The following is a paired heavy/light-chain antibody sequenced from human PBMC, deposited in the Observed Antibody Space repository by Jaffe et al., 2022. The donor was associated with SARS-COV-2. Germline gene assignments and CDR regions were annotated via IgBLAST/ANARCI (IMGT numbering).Light chain of an antibody. CDR3: CSYAGSGTFYV. CDR1: SSEVGNYNL. Sequence: QSALTQPASVSGSPGQSITISCTGSSSEVGNYNLVSWYQHHPGRAPKLMVYEGSKRPSGVSNRFSGSKSGNTASLTISGLQAEDEAEYYCCSYAGSGTFYVFGTGTKVSVL. CDR2: EGS. J-gene: IGLJ1*01. V-gene: IGLV2-23*01.
Heavy chain of an antibody. V-gene: IGHV4-61*01. CDR3: ARGVNMVRVFPMDV. CDR2: SYFSGSI. Sequence: QVQLQESGPGLVKPSETLSLTCNVSGGSVTSGSSYWSWIRQSPGKGLEWIGYSYFSGSISYNPSLKSRVTISVDKSKNQFSLKLRSVTAADTAVYYCARGVNMVRVFPMDVWGKGTTVIVSP. D-gene: IGHD3-10*01. CDR1: GGSVTSGSSY. J-gene: IGHJ6*04.